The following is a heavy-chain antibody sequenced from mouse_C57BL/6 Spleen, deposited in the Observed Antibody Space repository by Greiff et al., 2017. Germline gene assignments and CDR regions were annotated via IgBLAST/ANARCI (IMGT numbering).Heavy chain of an antibody. CDR2: INPNNGGT. Sequence: VQLQQSGPELVKPGASVKMSCKASGYTFTDYNMHWVKQSHGKSLEWIGYINPNNGGTSYNQKFKGKATLTVNKSSSTAYMELRSRTSEDSAVYYCARFYDGYYVNYFDYWGQGTTLTVSS. D-gene: IGHD2-3*01. CDR3: ARFYDGYYVNYFDY. V-gene: IGHV1-22*01. J-gene: IGHJ2*01. CDR1: GYTFTDYN.